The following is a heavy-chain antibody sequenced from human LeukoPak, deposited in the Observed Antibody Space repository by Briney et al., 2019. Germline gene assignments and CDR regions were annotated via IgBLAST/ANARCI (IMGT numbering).Heavy chain of an antibody. CDR1: GFTFSSYS. V-gene: IGHV3-21*04. CDR3: AKDDYCGAECY. CDR2: ISSTSNYI. Sequence: GESLRLSCAASGFTFSSYSMNWVRQAPGKGLEWVSSISSTSNYIYYADSVKGRFTISRDSSKNTLYLQMNSLRAEDAAVYYCAKDDYCGAECYWGQGTLVTVSS. J-gene: IGHJ4*02. D-gene: IGHD2-21*01.